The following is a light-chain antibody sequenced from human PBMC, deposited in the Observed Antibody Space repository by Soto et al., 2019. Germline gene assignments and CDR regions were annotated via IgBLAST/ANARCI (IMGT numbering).Light chain of an antibody. CDR1: QSLVYSDGNTY. CDR3: IQFSHFPRT. CDR2: QDS. Sequence: VLTQTPLSSPVTLGQPASISCRSSQSLVYSDGNTYLSWLQQRPGQPPRLLIYQDSNRFSGVPERFSGSGAGTGFTLKISRVEAEDVGVYSCIQFSHFPRTFGQGTKVEIK. V-gene: IGKV2-24*01. J-gene: IGKJ1*01.